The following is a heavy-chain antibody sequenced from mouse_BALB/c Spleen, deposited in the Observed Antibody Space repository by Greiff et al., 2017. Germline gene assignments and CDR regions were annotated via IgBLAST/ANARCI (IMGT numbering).Heavy chain of an antibody. V-gene: IGHV1-7*01. CDR2: INPSTGYT. Sequence: LQESGAELAKPGASVKMSCKASGYTFTSYWMHWVKQRPGQGLEWIGYINPSTGYTEYNQKFKDKATLTADKSSSTAYMQLSSLTSEDSAVYYCAPNWDLLFAYWGQGTLVTVSA. CDR1: GYTFTSYW. D-gene: IGHD4-1*01. CDR3: APNWDLLFAY. J-gene: IGHJ3*01.